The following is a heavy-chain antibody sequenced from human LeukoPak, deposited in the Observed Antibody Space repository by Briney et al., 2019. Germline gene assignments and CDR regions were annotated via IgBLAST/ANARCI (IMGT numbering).Heavy chain of an antibody. V-gene: IGHV1-46*01. CDR2: INPNGAGT. CDR1: GYTFITYY. Sequence: ASVKVSFKASGYTFITYYIHWVRQAPGQGLEWMGLINPNGAGTIYAQKFQGRATMTRDTSTRTFYMEVSSLRSEDTAVYFCAREIAAAGQKAFDYWGQGTLVTVSS. D-gene: IGHD6-13*01. J-gene: IGHJ4*02. CDR3: AREIAAAGQKAFDY.